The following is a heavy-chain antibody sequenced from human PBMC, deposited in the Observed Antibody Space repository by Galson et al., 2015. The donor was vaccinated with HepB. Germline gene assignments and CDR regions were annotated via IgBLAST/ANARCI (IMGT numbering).Heavy chain of an antibody. CDR3: ASSLAAAGNFDY. CDR2: IYYSGST. V-gene: IGHV4-39*07. CDR1: GGSISSSSYY. J-gene: IGHJ4*02. Sequence: SETLSLTCTVSGGSISSSSYYWGWIRQPPGKGLEWIGSIYYSGSTYYNPSLKSRVTISVDTSKNQFSLKLSSVTAADTAVYYCASSLAAAGNFDYWGQGTLVTVSS. D-gene: IGHD6-13*01.